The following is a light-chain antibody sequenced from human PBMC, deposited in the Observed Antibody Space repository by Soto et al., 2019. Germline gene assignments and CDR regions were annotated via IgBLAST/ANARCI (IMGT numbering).Light chain of an antibody. CDR3: QQYNTLWT. Sequence: AIQMTQSPSSLSASVGDRVTITCRASQGIKNDLDWFQQKPGRAPKLLIYKASTLETGVPSRFNGSGSGTEFTLTISSLQPDDFATYYCQQYNTLWTFGQGTKVDIK. CDR2: KAS. J-gene: IGKJ1*01. CDR1: QGIKND. V-gene: IGKV1-6*01.